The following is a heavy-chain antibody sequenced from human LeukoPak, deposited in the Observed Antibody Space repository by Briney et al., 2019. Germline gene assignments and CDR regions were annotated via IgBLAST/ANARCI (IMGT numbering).Heavy chain of an antibody. J-gene: IGHJ6*03. CDR1: GFTFSSYG. CDR3: AKDTLRSYYDILTGYYNYYYMDV. D-gene: IGHD3-9*01. Sequence: PGGSLSLSCAASGFTFSSYGMHWVRQAPGKGLEWVAFIRYDGSNKYYADSVKGRLTISRNNSKNTLYLQMNSLRAENTAVYYCAKDTLRSYYDILTGYYNYYYMDVSGKGTTVIISS. V-gene: IGHV3-30*02. CDR2: IRYDGSNK.